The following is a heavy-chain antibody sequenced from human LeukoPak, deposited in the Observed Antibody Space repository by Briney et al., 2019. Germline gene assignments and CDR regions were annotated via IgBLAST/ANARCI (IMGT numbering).Heavy chain of an antibody. V-gene: IGHV3-7*01. D-gene: IGHD3-16*01. Sequence: PGGSLRLSCEASGFTFSDYSMNWVRQAPGKGLEWVANIKHDESEKNYLDSVKGRFTISRDNAQNSLYLQMNGLRVEDTAVYYCTRRLDDWGQGTLVTVSS. J-gene: IGHJ4*02. CDR1: GFTFSDYS. CDR3: TRRLDD. CDR2: IKHDESEK.